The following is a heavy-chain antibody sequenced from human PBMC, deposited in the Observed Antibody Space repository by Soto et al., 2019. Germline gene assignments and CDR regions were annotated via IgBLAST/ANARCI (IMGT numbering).Heavy chain of an antibody. V-gene: IGHV3-23*01. CDR3: AKVHIGRGYFDY. CDR1: GFTFSSYA. D-gene: IGHD2-21*01. Sequence: EVQLLESGGGLVQPGGSLRLSCAASGFTFSSYAMSWVRQAPGKGLEWVSAISGSGGSTYYADSVKGRFTISRDNSKNTLYLQMYRLRDEDTDVYYCAKVHIGRGYFDYWGQGTLVTVSS. J-gene: IGHJ4*02. CDR2: ISGSGGST.